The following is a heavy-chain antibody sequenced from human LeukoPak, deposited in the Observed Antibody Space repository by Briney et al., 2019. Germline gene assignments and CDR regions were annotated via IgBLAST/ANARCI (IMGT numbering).Heavy chain of an antibody. CDR3: EIFKILTADLNRWDNEYNGMDV. CDR2: IGSRVGRT. D-gene: IGHD3-9*01. CDR1: GFTCSIFV. Sequence: GGSETLSCAPSGFTCSIFVVRCVRQTPGVGLECVSYIGSRVGRTFYAESVKGRFTLSRDYSKNTLTLQMNSLKAENTAIYYCEIFKILTADLNRWDNEYNGMDVEGKGNAVTVTA. J-gene: IGHJ6*04. V-gene: IGHV3-23*01.